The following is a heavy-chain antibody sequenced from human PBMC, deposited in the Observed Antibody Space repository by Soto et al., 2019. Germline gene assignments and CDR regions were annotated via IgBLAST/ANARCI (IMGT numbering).Heavy chain of an antibody. J-gene: IGHJ4*02. CDR3: GRMIDYLFDY. CDR1: GGSISSGDYY. CDR2: IYYSGST. D-gene: IGHD3-22*01. Sequence: SETLSLTCTVSGGSISSGDYYWSWIRQHPGKGLDWIGYIYYSGSTYYNPSLKSRVTIAVDTTKNQFSLKLVSVTAVDAAVYYCGRMIDYLFDYWGQGTPVTVSS. V-gene: IGHV4-31*08.